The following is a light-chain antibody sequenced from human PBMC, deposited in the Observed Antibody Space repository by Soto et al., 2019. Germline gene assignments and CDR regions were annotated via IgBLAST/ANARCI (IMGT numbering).Light chain of an antibody. J-gene: IGKJ2*01. CDR3: QQASSFPHT. Sequence: DIQMTQSPSSVSAPVGDRVTISCRASQDIDKWLAWYQQKPGKAPKLLISAASTLQSGVPSRVSGSGSGTEFTLTIQSLQPDDIATYYCQQASSFPHTFGQGTKLEIK. CDR1: QDIDKW. CDR2: AAS. V-gene: IGKV1-12*01.